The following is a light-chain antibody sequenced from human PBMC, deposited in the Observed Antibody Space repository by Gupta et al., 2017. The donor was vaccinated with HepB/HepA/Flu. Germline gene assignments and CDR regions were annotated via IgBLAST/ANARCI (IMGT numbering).Light chain of an antibody. CDR2: SAS. CDR1: QSVGSY. V-gene: IGKV3-11*01. Sequence: EIVLTQSPATLFLSPGERATLSCRASQSVGSYLAWYQQKPGQAPRLLIYSASNSATGIPARFSGSGSGTDFTLTISVLDPEDFAVYYCQRRDAWPLTFGGGTKVEIK. J-gene: IGKJ4*01. CDR3: QRRDAWPLT.